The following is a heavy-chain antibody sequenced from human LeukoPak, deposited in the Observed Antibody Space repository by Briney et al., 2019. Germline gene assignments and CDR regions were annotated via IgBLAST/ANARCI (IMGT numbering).Heavy chain of an antibody. CDR2: INPNSGGT. CDR3: ARVLGYGDYKLRPFDY. D-gene: IGHD4-17*01. CDR1: GYTFTGYY. Sequence: ASVKVSCKASGYTFTGYYMHWVRQAPGQGLEWMGWINPNSGGTNYAQKFQGRVTMTRDTSISTAYMELSRLRSDDTAVYYCARVLGYGDYKLRPFDYWGQGTLVTVSS. J-gene: IGHJ4*02. V-gene: IGHV1-2*02.